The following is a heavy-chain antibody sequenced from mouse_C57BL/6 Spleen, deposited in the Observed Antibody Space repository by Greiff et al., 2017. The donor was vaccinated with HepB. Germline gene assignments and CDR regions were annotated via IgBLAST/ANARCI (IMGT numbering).Heavy chain of an antibody. CDR1: GFSFNTYA. Sequence: EVMLVESGGGLVQPKGSLKLSCAASGFSFNTYAMNWVRQAPGKGLEWVARIRSKSNNYATYYAESVKDRFTISRDDSESMLYLQMNNLKTEDTAIDYCVRQRSSGSLDYWGQGTTLTVSS. D-gene: IGHD3-2*02. J-gene: IGHJ2*01. V-gene: IGHV10-1*01. CDR3: VRQRSSGSLDY. CDR2: IRSKSNNYAT.